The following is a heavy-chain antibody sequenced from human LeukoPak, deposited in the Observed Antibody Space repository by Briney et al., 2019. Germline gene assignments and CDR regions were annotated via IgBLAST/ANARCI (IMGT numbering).Heavy chain of an antibody. J-gene: IGHJ4*02. Sequence: ASVKVSCKASGYTFTTYKMHWVRQAPGQGLEWVGIINPSDGDRRNAQKFQGRVTMTRDTSISTAYMELSRLRSDDTAVYYCARDHPYYDFWSGYYRQYYFDYWGQGTLVTVSS. CDR2: INPSDGDR. V-gene: IGHV1-46*01. CDR1: GYTFTTYK. D-gene: IGHD3-3*01. CDR3: ARDHPYYDFWSGYYRQYYFDY.